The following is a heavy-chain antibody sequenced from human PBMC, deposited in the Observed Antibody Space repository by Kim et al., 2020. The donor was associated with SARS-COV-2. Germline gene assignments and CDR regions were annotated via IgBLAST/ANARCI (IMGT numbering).Heavy chain of an antibody. CDR1: GFTFSSYV. J-gene: IGHJ4*02. CDR3: AKGVPHYCSSTTCYPPGGFDY. V-gene: IGHV3-23*03. D-gene: IGHD2-2*01. Sequence: GGSLRLSCAASGFTFSSYVMSWVRQAPGKGLEWVSIIYTDGTTTYYVDPVKGRFTISRDNSKNTLYLQMNSLRAEDTAVYYCAKGVPHYCSSTTCYPPGGFDYWGQGTLVTVSS. CDR2: IYTDGTTT.